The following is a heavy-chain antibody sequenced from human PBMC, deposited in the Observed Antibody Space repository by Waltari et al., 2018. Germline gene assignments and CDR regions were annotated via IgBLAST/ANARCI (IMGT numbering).Heavy chain of an antibody. D-gene: IGHD1-7*01. CDR2: MNPNIGNT. CDR3: ASCRPTGLELRYWYFDY. V-gene: IGHV1-8*03. J-gene: IGHJ4*02. Sequence: QVQLGQSGAEVKKTGAAVKVSCKASGYTFTSYDINWVRKATGQGLEWRGWMNPNIGNTGYAQKFVCRVIITMNTSISTAYMELSSLMCEDTAVYYCASCRPTGLELRYWYFDYWGQGTLVTVSS. CDR1: GYTFTSYD.